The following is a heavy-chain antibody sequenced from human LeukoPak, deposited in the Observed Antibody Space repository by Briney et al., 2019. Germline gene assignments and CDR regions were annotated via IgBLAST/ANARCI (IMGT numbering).Heavy chain of an antibody. CDR2: IYYSGST. J-gene: IGHJ4*02. CDR1: GGSISSSSYY. V-gene: IGHV4-39*07. CDR3: ARDLSLDY. Sequence: SETLSLTCTVSGGSISSSSYYWGWIRQPPGKGLEWIGSIYYSGSTNYNPSLKSRVTISVDTSKNQFSLKLSSVTAADTAVYYCARDLSLDYWGQGTLVTVSS. D-gene: IGHD2/OR15-2a*01.